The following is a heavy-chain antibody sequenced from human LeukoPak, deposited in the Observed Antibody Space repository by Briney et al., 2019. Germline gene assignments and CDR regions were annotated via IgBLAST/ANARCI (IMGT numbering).Heavy chain of an antibody. V-gene: IGHV3-23*01. CDR2: ISGSGGST. J-gene: IGHJ5*02. CDR3: AKDYQREYCSGGSCYDWFDP. D-gene: IGHD2-15*01. Sequence: GGSLRLSCAASGFTFSSYAMSWVRQAPGKGLEWVSAISGSGGSTYYADSVKGRFTISRDNSKNTLYLQMNSLRAEDTAVYYCAKDYQREYCSGGSCYDWFDPWGQGTLVTVSS. CDR1: GFTFSSYA.